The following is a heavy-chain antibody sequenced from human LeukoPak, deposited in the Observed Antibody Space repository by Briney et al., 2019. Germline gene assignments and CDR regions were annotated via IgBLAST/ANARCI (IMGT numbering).Heavy chain of an antibody. Sequence: ASVKVSCKVSGYTFTDYYMHWVRQAPGQGLEWMGIINPSGGSTSYAQKFQGRVTMTRDTSTSTVYMELNSLRSEDTAVYYCAKAYGDYSAFDIWGQGTMVTVSS. CDR2: INPSGGST. CDR3: AKAYGDYSAFDI. D-gene: IGHD4-17*01. CDR1: GYTFTDYY. J-gene: IGHJ3*02. V-gene: IGHV1-46*01.